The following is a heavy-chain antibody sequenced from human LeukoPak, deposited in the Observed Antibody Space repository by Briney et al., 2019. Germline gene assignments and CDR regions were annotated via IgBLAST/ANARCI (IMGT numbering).Heavy chain of an antibody. D-gene: IGHD3-22*01. Sequence: GASVKVSCKASGYTFTSYDINWVRQATGQGLEWMGWMNPNSGNTGYAQKFQGRVTMTRNTSISTAYMELGSLRSEDTAVYYCARHRTYYYDSSGYSHLYNWFDPWGQGTLVTVSS. V-gene: IGHV1-8*01. CDR3: ARHRTYYYDSSGYSHLYNWFDP. J-gene: IGHJ5*02. CDR2: MNPNSGNT. CDR1: GYTFTSYD.